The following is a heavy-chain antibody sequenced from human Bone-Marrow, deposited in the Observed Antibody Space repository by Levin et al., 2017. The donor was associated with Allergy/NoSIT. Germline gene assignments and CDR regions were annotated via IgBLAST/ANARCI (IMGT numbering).Heavy chain of an antibody. CDR2: IKLDGSEK. CDR1: GFTFSDYW. V-gene: IGHV3-7*04. Sequence: GASVKVSCAASGFTFSDYWMTWVRQAPGKGPEWVANIKLDGSEKNYVDSVKGRFTISRDNTMNSLYLQVNSLRAEDTAVYYCARDLTPYNSGWYDALDIWGQGTMVTVSS. J-gene: IGHJ3*02. CDR3: ARDLTPYNSGWYDALDI. D-gene: IGHD6-19*01.